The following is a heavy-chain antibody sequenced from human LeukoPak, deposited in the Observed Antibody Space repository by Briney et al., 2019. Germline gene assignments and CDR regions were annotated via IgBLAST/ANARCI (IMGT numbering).Heavy chain of an antibody. J-gene: IGHJ4*02. CDR2: ISGSGGST. CDR1: GCTFSSYA. CDR3: AKALSSGWYDGDDYFDY. V-gene: IGHV3-23*01. Sequence: GRCLRLSYASSGCTFSSYAMSWGRQAPGKRLEWVSAISGSGGSTYYADSEKGRFTISRDNSKNTLYLQMNSLRAEDTAVYYCAKALSSGWYDGDDYFDYWGQGTLVTVSS. D-gene: IGHD6-19*01.